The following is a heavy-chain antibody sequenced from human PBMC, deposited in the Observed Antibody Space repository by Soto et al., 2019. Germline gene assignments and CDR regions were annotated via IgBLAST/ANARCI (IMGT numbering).Heavy chain of an antibody. V-gene: IGHV3-48*01. CDR1: GFTFSSYS. D-gene: IGHD3-22*01. J-gene: IGHJ4*02. CDR3: ARGAYYYDSSGLSY. CDR2: ISSSSSTI. Sequence: EVQLVESGGGLVQPGGSLRLSCAASGFTFSSYSMNWVRQAPGKGLEWVSYISSSSSTIYYADSVKGRFTISRDNAKNSPFVQMNNLRAEGTAWYYCARGAYYYDSSGLSYWGQGTLVTVSS.